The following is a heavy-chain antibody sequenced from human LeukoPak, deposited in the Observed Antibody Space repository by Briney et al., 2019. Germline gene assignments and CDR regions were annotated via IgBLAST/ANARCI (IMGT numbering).Heavy chain of an antibody. CDR2: IKSKTDGGTE. CDR1: GFSFSNAW. CDR3: TRENRHSSGWYGAFDI. D-gene: IGHD6-19*01. Sequence: GGSLRLSCAASGFSFSNAWMDWVRRAPGKGLECVGRIKSKTDGGTEHYAAPVKGRFTISRDDSSNTLYLQMNSLKTEDTAVYYCTRENRHSSGWYGAFDIWGQGTMVTVSS. J-gene: IGHJ3*02. V-gene: IGHV3-15*01.